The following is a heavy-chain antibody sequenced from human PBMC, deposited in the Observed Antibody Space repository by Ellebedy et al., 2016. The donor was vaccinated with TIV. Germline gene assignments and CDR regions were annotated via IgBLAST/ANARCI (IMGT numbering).Heavy chain of an antibody. CDR2: FDPEDGET. J-gene: IGHJ6*02. Sequence: AASVKVSCKVSGYTLTELSMHWVRQAPGKGLEWMGGFDPEDGETIYAQKFQGRVTITADESTSTAYMELSSLRSEDTAVYYCARPRYYGMDVWGQGTTVTVSS. CDR1: GYTLTELS. CDR3: ARPRYYGMDV. V-gene: IGHV1-24*01.